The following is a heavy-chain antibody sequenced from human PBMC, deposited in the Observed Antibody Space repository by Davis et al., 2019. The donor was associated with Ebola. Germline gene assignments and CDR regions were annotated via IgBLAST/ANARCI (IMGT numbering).Heavy chain of an antibody. CDR2: INHSGST. J-gene: IGHJ4*02. Sequence: SETLSLTCTVSGGSISSSSYYWGWIRQPPGKGLEWIGEINHSGSTNYNPSLKSRVTISVDTSKNQFSLKLSSVTAADTAVYYCARGRGGYGYPDYWGQGTLVTVSS. V-gene: IGHV4-39*07. CDR1: GGSISSSSYY. CDR3: ARGRGGYGYPDY. D-gene: IGHD5-12*01.